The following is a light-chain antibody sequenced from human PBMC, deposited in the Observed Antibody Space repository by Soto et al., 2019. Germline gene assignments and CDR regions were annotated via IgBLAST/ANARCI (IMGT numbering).Light chain of an antibody. CDR3: HQSYSTPRT. J-gene: IGKJ3*01. CDR1: QSISSY. V-gene: IGKV1-39*01. CDR2: AAS. Sequence: DIQMTQSPSSLSASVGDRVTITCRARQSISSYLNWCQQKPGKAPKLVIYAASSLQSGVPSRFSGSGSGTEFTLTTRSLHLEDFGTCYCHQSYSTPRTLGRGAKVDTK.